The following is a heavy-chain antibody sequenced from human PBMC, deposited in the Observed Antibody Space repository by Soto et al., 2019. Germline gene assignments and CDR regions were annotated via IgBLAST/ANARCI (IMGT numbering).Heavy chain of an antibody. D-gene: IGHD3-16*02. CDR1: GGSISSGGSNF. CDR2: IYKSGST. J-gene: IGHJ5*02. CDR3: VRHGYTYGSNNWFDP. Sequence: SETLSLTCSVSGGSISSGGSNFWGWIRQPPGKGLKWIGSIYKSGSTDYNPSLKSRVTISVDTSKNQFSLKLTSVTATDTAVYYCVRHGYTYGSNNWFDPWGQGTPVTVSS. V-gene: IGHV4-39*01.